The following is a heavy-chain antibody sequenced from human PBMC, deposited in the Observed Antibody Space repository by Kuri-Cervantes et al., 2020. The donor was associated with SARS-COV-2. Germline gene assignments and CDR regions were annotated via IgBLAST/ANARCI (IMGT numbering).Heavy chain of an antibody. CDR1: GYTFTGYY. V-gene: IGHV3-30*02. D-gene: IGHD6-13*01. CDR2: IRYDGSNK. Sequence: SCKASGYTFTGYYMHWVRQAPGKGLEWVAFIRYDGSNKYYADSVKGRFTISRDNSKNTLYLQMNSLRDEDTAVYYCAKVGQQLVPDWFDPWGQGTLVTVSS. J-gene: IGHJ5*02. CDR3: AKVGQQLVPDWFDP.